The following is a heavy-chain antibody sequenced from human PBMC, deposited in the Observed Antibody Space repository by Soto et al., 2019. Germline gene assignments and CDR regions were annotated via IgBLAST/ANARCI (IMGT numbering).Heavy chain of an antibody. D-gene: IGHD5-18*01. CDR1: GGSVSSGSYY. V-gene: IGHV4-61*01. J-gene: IGHJ4*02. CDR2: IYYSGST. Sequence: SETLSLTCTVSGGSVSSGSYYWSWIRQPPGKGLEWIGYIYYSGSTNYNPSLKSRVTISVDTSKNQFSLKLSSVTAADTAVYYCARDAFQCGYRSRYPTVVFDVRGQRSLVTGSS. CDR3: ARDAFQCGYRSRYPTVVFDV.